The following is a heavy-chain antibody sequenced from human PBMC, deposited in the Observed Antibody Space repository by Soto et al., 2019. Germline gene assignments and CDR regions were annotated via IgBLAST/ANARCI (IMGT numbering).Heavy chain of an antibody. CDR3: ARDVGMASRPYLDY. CDR2: INPSGGST. D-gene: IGHD6-6*01. J-gene: IGHJ4*02. V-gene: IGHV1-46*01. Sequence: DSVKVSCKASGYTFTTYYMYWVRQAPGQGLEWMGIINPSGGSTSFAQKFQGRVTMTRDTSTSTVYMELISLTSEDTAVYYCARDVGMASRPYLDYWGEGTMVTV. CDR1: GYTFTTYY.